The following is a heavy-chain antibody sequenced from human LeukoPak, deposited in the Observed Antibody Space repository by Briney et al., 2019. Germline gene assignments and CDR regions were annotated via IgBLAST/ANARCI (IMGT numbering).Heavy chain of an antibody. CDR3: ARRGGSSSRRSPIDY. V-gene: IGHV3-7*01. J-gene: IGHJ4*02. CDR1: GFTFSDYW. D-gene: IGHD6-6*01. Sequence: GGSLRLSCXXSGFTFSDYWMTWVRQAPGKGPEWVANIKQDGSQRYYVDSVRGRFTISRDNAKNSLFLQMNGLRAEDTAVYYCARRGGSSSRRSPIDYWGQGTLVTVSS. CDR2: IKQDGSQR.